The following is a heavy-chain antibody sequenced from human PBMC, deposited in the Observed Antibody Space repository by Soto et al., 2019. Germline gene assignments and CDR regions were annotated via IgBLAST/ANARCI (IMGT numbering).Heavy chain of an antibody. D-gene: IGHD2-2*01. J-gene: IGHJ3*02. Sequence: QVTLKESGPVLVKPTETLTLTCTVSGFSLSNARMGVSWIRQPPGKALEWLAHIFSNDEKSYNTSLKSRLTIPQDTSKSQVVLTMTNMHPVDTATYYRARILVVPAARRDHAAFDIWGQGTMVTVSS. CDR2: IFSNDEK. CDR3: ARILVVPAARRDHAAFDI. V-gene: IGHV2-26*01. CDR1: GFSLSNARMG.